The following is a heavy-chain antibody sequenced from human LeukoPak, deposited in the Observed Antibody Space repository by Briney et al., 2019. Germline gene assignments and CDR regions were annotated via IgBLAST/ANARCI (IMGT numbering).Heavy chain of an antibody. CDR3: ARRGLYDYVWGSRSYYFDY. V-gene: IGHV4-34*01. J-gene: IGHJ4*02. CDR2: INHSGST. Sequence: SETLSLTCAVYGVSFSGYYWSWIRQPPGKGLEWIGEINHSGSTNYNPSLKSRVTISVDTSKNQFSLKLSSVTAADTAVYYCARRGLYDYVWGSRSYYFDYWGQGTLVTVSS. D-gene: IGHD3-16*01. CDR1: GVSFSGYY.